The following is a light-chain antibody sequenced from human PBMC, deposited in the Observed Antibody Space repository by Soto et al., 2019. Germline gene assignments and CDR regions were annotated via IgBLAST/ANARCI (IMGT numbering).Light chain of an antibody. CDR1: QSFSSNS. Sequence: DIVLTQSPGTLSVSPGERATLSCRASQSFSSNSLAWYQQKPGQAPRLLIYGTSSRATGVPDRFSGSGSGIDFTLTIDRLEPEDFAVYYCQHFGTTPWTFGQGTKVEIK. V-gene: IGKV3-20*01. CDR3: QHFGTTPWT. J-gene: IGKJ1*01. CDR2: GTS.